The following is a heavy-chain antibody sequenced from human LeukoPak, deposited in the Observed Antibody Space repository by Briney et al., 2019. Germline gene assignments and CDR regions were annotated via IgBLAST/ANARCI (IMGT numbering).Heavy chain of an antibody. CDR1: GASISSDY. CDR3: ARAGNYYYSSGYYSHFDY. CDR2: VYHSGST. Sequence: SETLSLTCTVSGASISSDYWNWIRQPPGKGLEWIGHVYHSGSTNYKPSLKSRVTISVDTSKNQFSLKLSSVTAADTAVYYCARAGNYYYSSGYYSHFDYWGQGTLVTVSS. D-gene: IGHD3-22*01. J-gene: IGHJ4*02. V-gene: IGHV4-59*01.